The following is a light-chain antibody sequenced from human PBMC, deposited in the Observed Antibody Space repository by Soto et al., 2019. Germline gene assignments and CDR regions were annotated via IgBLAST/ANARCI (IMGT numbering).Light chain of an antibody. CDR1: QSVGTW. CDR2: DAS. Sequence: DIQMSQSPSTLSASVVGRVTITCRASQSVGTWVAWYQQKPGKAPKLLIYDASSLESGVPSRFSASGSGTDFTLTISSLQPEDFATYYCQQSYSTPITFGQGTRLEIK. V-gene: IGKV1-39*01. J-gene: IGKJ5*01. CDR3: QQSYSTPIT.